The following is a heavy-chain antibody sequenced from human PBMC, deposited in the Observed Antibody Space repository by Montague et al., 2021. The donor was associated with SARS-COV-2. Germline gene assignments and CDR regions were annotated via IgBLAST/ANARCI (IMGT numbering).Heavy chain of an antibody. D-gene: IGHD3-16*02. J-gene: IGHJ6*02. V-gene: IGHV4-34*01. Sequence: SETLSLTCAVYGGSFSGYYWTWIRQPPGKGLEWIGEINHSGSTXXXPPXXXRVTISVDTSKNQFSLKLRSVTAADTAVYYCARGQPPRITFGGIISYGLDVWGQGTTVTVSS. CDR1: GGSFSGYY. CDR2: INHSGST. CDR3: ARGQPPRITFGGIISYGLDV.